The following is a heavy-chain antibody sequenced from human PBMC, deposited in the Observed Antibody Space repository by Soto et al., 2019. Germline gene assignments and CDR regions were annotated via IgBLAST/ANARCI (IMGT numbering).Heavy chain of an antibody. CDR3: ASHYDMWSGYLSPVDY. D-gene: IGHD3-3*01. V-gene: IGHV3-11*01. CDR1: GYTFSDYY. J-gene: IGHJ4*02. CDR2: IDTSGTKI. Sequence: QVQLVESGGDLVKPGGSLRLSCAASGYTFSDYYMSWIRQAPGKGLEWISYIDTSGTKIYYADSVKGRFTITRDNAKNPPYLEMNSLRDEDTAVYYCASHYDMWSGYLSPVDYWGQGTLVTVSS.